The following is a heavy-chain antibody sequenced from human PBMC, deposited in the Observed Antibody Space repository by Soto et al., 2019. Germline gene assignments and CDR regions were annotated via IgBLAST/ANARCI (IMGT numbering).Heavy chain of an antibody. CDR2: IYYSGST. D-gene: IGHD3-22*01. Sequence: SETLSLTCTVSGGSISSYYLSWIRQPPGKGLEWIGYIYYSGSTNYNPSLKSRVTISVGTSKNQFSLKLSSVTAADTAVYYCARDSVSYYYDSSGYSARPSYYYGMDVWGQGTTVTVS. CDR3: ARDSVSYYYDSSGYSARPSYYYGMDV. V-gene: IGHV4-59*01. CDR1: GGSISSYY. J-gene: IGHJ6*02.